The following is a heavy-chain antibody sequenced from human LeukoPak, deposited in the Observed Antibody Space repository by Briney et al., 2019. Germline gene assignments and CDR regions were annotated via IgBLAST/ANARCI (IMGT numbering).Heavy chain of an antibody. V-gene: IGHV3-21*01. Sequence: GGSLRHSCAASGFTLSSYSMNWVRQAPGKGLEWVSSISSSSSYIYYADSVKGRFTISRDNAKNSLYLQMNSLRAEDTAVYYCARVQRGYSYNPLGYYYYYMDVWGKGTTVTVSS. J-gene: IGHJ6*03. D-gene: IGHD5-18*01. CDR3: ARVQRGYSYNPLGYYYYYMDV. CDR1: GFTLSSYS. CDR2: ISSSSSYI.